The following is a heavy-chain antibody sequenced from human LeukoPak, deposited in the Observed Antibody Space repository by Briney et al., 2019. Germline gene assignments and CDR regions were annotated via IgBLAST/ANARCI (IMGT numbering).Heavy chain of an antibody. D-gene: IGHD4-17*01. Sequence: PGGSLRLSCAASGFTFSSYWMSWVRQAPGKGLEWVANIKQDGSEKYYVDSVKGRFTISRDNAKNSLYLQMNSLRAEDTAVYYCARDLDYGDYVVPHHAFDIWGQGTMVTVSS. V-gene: IGHV3-7*01. CDR2: IKQDGSEK. J-gene: IGHJ3*02. CDR3: ARDLDYGDYVVPHHAFDI. CDR1: GFTFSSYW.